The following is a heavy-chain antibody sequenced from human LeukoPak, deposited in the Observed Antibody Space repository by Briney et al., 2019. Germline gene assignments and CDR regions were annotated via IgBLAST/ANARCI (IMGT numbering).Heavy chain of an antibody. CDR2: IYHSGST. J-gene: IGHJ4*02. CDR3: ARDKNTAMALDY. V-gene: IGHV4-38-2*02. Sequence: SETLSLTCTVSGGSISSYYWSWIRQPPGKGLEWIGSIYHSGSTYYYPSLKSRVTISVDTSKNQFSLKLSSVTAADTAVYYCARDKNTAMALDYWGQGTLVTVSS. D-gene: IGHD5-18*01. CDR1: GGSISSYY.